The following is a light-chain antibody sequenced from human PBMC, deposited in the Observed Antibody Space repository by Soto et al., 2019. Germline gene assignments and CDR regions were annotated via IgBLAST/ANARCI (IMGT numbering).Light chain of an antibody. CDR1: SSNIGPGYD. V-gene: IGLV1-40*01. CDR3: QSYDSSLSGWV. CDR2: GNN. J-gene: IGLJ3*02. Sequence: QSVLTQPPSVSGAPGQRVTISCTGSSSNIGPGYDVHWYQHLPGTAPKLLIYGNNNRPSGVPDGFSGSQSGTSASLAITGLQAEDEADYYCQSYDSSLSGWVFGGGTKVTVL.